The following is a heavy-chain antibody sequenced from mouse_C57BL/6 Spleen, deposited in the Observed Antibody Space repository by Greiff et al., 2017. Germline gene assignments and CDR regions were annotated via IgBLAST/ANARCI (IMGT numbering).Heavy chain of an antibody. CDR2: IHPNSCST. CDR1: GYTFTSYW. V-gene: IGHV1-64*01. D-gene: IGHD2-2*01. J-gene: IGHJ2*01. Sequence: QVQLQQPGAELVKPGASVKLSCKASGYTFTSYWMHWVKQRPGQGLEWIGMIHPNSCSTNYNEKFKSKATLTVDKSSSTAYMQLSSLTSEDSAVYYCAREESSTMVTTDDVYFDYWGQGTTLTVSS. CDR3: AREESSTMVTTDDVYFDY.